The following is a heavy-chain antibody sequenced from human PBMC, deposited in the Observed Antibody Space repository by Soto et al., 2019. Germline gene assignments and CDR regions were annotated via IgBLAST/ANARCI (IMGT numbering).Heavy chain of an antibody. CDR2: ISSSSSTI. CDR3: ARDRGSGGGAAAGPSERGLAFDI. CDR1: GFTFSSYS. D-gene: IGHD6-13*01. V-gene: IGHV3-48*02. J-gene: IGHJ3*02. Sequence: GGSLRLSCAASGFTFSSYSMNWVRQAPGKGLEWVSYISSSSSTIYYADSVKGRFTISRDNAKNSLYLQMNSLRDEDTAVYYCARDRGSGGGAAAGPSERGLAFDIWGQGTMVTVSS.